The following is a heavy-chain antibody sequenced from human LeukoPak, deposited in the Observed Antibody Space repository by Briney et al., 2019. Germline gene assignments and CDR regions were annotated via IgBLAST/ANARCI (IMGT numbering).Heavy chain of an antibody. Sequence: GGSLRLAWGAAGFTVSTSWMSWVRHAAGKGVVWVSQINSDGRNTKYADSGKGRFTISRDNAKNTFYLQMNTLRAQDTAVYYCARDGPCINGVCYTDFDYWGRGTLVTVSS. D-gene: IGHD2-8*01. V-gene: IGHV3-74*03. CDR3: ARDGPCINGVCYTDFDY. CDR2: INSDGRNT. J-gene: IGHJ4*02. CDR1: GFTVSTSW.